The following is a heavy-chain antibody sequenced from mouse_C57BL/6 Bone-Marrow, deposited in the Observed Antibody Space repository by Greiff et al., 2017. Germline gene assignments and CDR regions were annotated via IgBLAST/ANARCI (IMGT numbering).Heavy chain of an antibody. J-gene: IGHJ4*01. CDR2: INPSNGGT. Sequence: VQLQQSGAELVRPGTSVKLSCKASGYTFTSYWMHWVKQRPGQGLEWIGNINPSNGGTNYNEKFKSKATLTVDKSSSTAYMQLSSLTSEDSAVYYCARGSKDYYAMDDWGQGTSVTVSS. V-gene: IGHV1-53*01. CDR1: GYTFTSYW. CDR3: ARGSKDYYAMDD.